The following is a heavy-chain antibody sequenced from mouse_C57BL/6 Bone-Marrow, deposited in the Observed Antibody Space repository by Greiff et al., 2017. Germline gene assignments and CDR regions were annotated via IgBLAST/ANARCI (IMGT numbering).Heavy chain of an antibody. D-gene: IGHD1-1*02. Sequence: QVQLQQPGTELVKPGASVKLSCKASGYTFTSYWMHWVKQRPGQGLEWIGNINPSNGGTNYNEKFKSKATLTVDKSSSTAYMQLSSRTSEDSAVYYCARSPVDGGAWFAYWGQGTLVTGSA. CDR2: INPSNGGT. V-gene: IGHV1-53*01. CDR1: GYTFTSYW. CDR3: ARSPVDGGAWFAY. J-gene: IGHJ3*01.